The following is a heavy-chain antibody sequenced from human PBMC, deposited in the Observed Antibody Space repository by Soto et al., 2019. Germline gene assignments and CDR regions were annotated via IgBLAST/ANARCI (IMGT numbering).Heavy chain of an antibody. D-gene: IGHD3-16*01. J-gene: IGHJ6*02. CDR3: ANGARDYYYYYYGMDV. V-gene: IGHV3-23*01. CDR2: ISGSGGST. CDR1: GFTFSSYS. Sequence: GGSLRLSCAASGFTFSSYSMNWVRQAPGKGLEWVSSISGSGGSTYYADSVKGRFTISRDNSKNTLYLQMNSLRAEDTAVYYCANGARDYYYYYYGMDVWGQGTTVTVSS.